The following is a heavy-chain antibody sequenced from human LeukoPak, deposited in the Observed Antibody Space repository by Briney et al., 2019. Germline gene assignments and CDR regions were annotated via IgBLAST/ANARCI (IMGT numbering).Heavy chain of an antibody. CDR2: ISYDGSNK. J-gene: IGHJ4*02. Sequence: PGGSLRLSCAASGFTFSSYGMHWVRQAPGKGLEWVAVISYDGSNKYYADSVKGRFTISRDNSKNTLYLQMNSLRAEDTAVYYCAKWAYCYDSSGFDYFDYWGQGTLVTVSS. D-gene: IGHD3-22*01. CDR3: AKWAYCYDSSGFDYFDY. V-gene: IGHV3-30*18. CDR1: GFTFSSYG.